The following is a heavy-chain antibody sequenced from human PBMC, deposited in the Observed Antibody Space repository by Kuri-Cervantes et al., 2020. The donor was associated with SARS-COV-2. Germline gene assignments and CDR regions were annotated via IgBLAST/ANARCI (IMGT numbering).Heavy chain of an antibody. CDR2: ISYDGSNK. CDR3: ARDLAAAGMDI. CDR1: GFTLSSYA. Sequence: GESLKISCAASGFTLSSYAMHWVRQAPGKGLEWVAVISYDGSNKYYADSVKGRFTISRDDANNSLYLQINSLRAEDTGVYYCARDLAAAGMDIWGQGTTVTVSS. J-gene: IGHJ6*02. V-gene: IGHV3-30-3*01. D-gene: IGHD6-13*01.